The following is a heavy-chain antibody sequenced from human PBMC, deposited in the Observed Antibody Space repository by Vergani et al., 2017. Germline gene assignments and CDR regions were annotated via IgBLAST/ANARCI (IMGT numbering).Heavy chain of an antibody. V-gene: IGHV4-34*01. D-gene: IGHD3-10*01. CDR2: INHSGST. J-gene: IGHJ6*03. CDR3: ASGGCSYYGSGSYLGCYYMDV. Sequence: QVQLQQWGAGLLKPSETLSLPCAVYGGSFSGYYWSWIRQPPGKGLEWIGEINHSGSTNYNPSLKSRVTISVDTSKNQFSLKLSSVTAADTAVYYCASGGCSYYGSGSYLGCYYMDVWSKGTTVTVSS. CDR1: GGSFSGYY.